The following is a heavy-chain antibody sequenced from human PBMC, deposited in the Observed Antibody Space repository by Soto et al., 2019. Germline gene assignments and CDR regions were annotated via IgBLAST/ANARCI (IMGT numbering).Heavy chain of an antibody. D-gene: IGHD3-3*01. CDR2: MNPNSGNT. V-gene: IGHV1-8*01. J-gene: IGHJ6*02. Sequence: ASVKVSCKASGYTFTSYDINWVRQATGQGLEWIGWMNPNSGNTGYAQKFQGRVTMTRNTSISTAYMELSSLRSEDTAVYYCARGKPRTRITIFGVVKPYYYYGMDVWGQGTTVTAP. CDR1: GYTFTSYD. CDR3: ARGKPRTRITIFGVVKPYYYYGMDV.